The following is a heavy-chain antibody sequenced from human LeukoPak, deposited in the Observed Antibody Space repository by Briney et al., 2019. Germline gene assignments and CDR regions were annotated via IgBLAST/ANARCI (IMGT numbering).Heavy chain of an antibody. D-gene: IGHD1-26*01. V-gene: IGHV3-48*01. CDR2: ISNSAI. J-gene: IGHJ5*02. CDR3: AREVSGSYFGSWFDP. CDR1: GFTFTNYG. Sequence: GGSLRLSCATSGFTFTNYGMNWVRQAPGKGLEWVSYISNSAILYADSVKGRFTISRDNARNSLYLQMNSLRAEDTAVYYCAREVSGSYFGSWFDPWGQGTLVTVSS.